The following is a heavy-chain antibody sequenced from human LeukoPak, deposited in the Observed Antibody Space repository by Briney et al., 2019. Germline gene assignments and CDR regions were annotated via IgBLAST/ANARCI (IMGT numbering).Heavy chain of an antibody. D-gene: IGHD2-15*01. CDR3: VKDAYCSGGGCYLDF. Sequence: GGSLRLSCAASGFTFSNYAMSWVRQAPGKGLEWVSVVSGSGGTTYYADSVKGRFTISRDNSMNTLFLQMSSLRPEDTAVYYCVKDAYCSGGGCYLDFWGQGTLVTVSS. CDR2: VSGSGGTT. CDR1: GFTFSNYA. J-gene: IGHJ4*02. V-gene: IGHV3-23*01.